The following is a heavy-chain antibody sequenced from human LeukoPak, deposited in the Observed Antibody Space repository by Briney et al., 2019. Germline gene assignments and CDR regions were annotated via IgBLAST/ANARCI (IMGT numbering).Heavy chain of an antibody. CDR1: GFTFSSYA. D-gene: IGHD3-3*01. J-gene: IGHJ4*02. CDR2: ISGSGGST. CDR3: AKDDSNYGFWSGPSDWLVDY. V-gene: IGHV3-23*01. Sequence: AGGSLRLSCAASGFTFSSYAMSWVRQAPGKGLEWVSAISGSGGSTYYADSVKGRFTISRDNSKNTLYLQMNSLRAEDTAVYYCAKDDSNYGFWSGPSDWLVDYWGQGTLVTVSS.